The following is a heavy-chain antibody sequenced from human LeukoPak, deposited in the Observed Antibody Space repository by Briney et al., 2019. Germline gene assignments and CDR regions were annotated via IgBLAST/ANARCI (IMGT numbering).Heavy chain of an antibody. V-gene: IGHV3-48*02. CDR3: AGARTYYYAMDV. CDR1: GFTFSSYS. Sequence: GGSLRLTCVASGFTFSSYSMNWVRQAPGKGLEWVSYISSGSSTTYYVDSVKGRFTISRDNAKNSLYLQMNSLRDEDTAVYYCAGARTYYYAMDVWGQGTTVTVSS. CDR2: ISSGSSTT. J-gene: IGHJ6*02.